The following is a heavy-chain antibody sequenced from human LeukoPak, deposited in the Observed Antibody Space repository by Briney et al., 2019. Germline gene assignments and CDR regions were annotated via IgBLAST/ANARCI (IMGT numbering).Heavy chain of an antibody. D-gene: IGHD3-9*01. Sequence: GGSLRLSCAASGFTFSSYGMHWVRQAPGKGLEWVAFIRYDGSNKYYADSVKGRFTISRDNSKNTLYLQMNSLRAEDTAVYYCAREGYDILTGYSPWFDPWGQGTLVTVSS. CDR1: GFTFSSYG. CDR3: AREGYDILTGYSPWFDP. J-gene: IGHJ5*02. CDR2: IRYDGSNK. V-gene: IGHV3-30*02.